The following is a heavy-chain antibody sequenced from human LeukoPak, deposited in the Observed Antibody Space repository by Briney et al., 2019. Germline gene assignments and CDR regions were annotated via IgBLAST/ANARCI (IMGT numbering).Heavy chain of an antibody. V-gene: IGHV1-69*13. Sequence: SVKVSCKXSGGTFSNYAINWVRQAPGQGLEWMGGITPIFGTANYAQRFQGRVTITADESTSTAYMELSSLRSEDTAVYYCARWAGYCSITNCYTAFDYWGQGTLVTVSS. CDR1: GGTFSNYA. CDR3: ARWAGYCSITNCYTAFDY. CDR2: ITPIFGTA. J-gene: IGHJ4*02. D-gene: IGHD2-2*02.